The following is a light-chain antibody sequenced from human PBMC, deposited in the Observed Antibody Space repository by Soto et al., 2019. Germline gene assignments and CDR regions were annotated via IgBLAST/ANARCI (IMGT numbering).Light chain of an antibody. V-gene: IGLV2-14*01. CDR3: SSYTSSSPYV. J-gene: IGLJ1*01. CDR2: DVS. CDR1: SSDIGGYDY. Sequence: QSALTQPASVSGSPGQSITISCTGTSSDIGGYDYVSWYQQHPGKAPKLMIFDVSYRPSGVSNRFSGSKSGNTASLTISGLRAEDEADYYCSSYTSSSPYVFGTGTQVTVL.